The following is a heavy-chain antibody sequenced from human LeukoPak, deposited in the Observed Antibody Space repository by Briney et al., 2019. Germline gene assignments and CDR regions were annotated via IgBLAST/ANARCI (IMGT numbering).Heavy chain of an antibody. D-gene: IGHD1-20*01. V-gene: IGHV3-23*01. CDR2: ISGSGVGT. CDR3: AKNNWNDMPFVDD. CDR1: GGSISSGGYY. Sequence: ETLSLTCTVSGGSISSGGYYWSWIRQHPGKGLEWVSTISGSGVGTYYADSVKGRFTISRDNFKNTLYLQMNSLRAEDTAVYYCAKNNWNDMPFVDDWGQGTLVIVSS. J-gene: IGHJ4*02.